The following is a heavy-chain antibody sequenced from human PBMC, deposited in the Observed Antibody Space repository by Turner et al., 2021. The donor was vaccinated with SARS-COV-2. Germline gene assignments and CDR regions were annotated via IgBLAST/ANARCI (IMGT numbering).Heavy chain of an antibody. CDR2: IYYSGST. CDR1: GGPISSRSYY. Sequence: QVQLQESGPGLVKPSETLSLTCTVSGGPISSRSYYWGWIRQPPGKGLEWIGGIYYSGSTYYDPSLKSRVTISVDTSKNQFSLKLGSVTAADTAVYYCAGEEVVFRASHTLYYYGMDVWGQGTTVTVSS. D-gene: IGHD3-22*01. CDR3: AGEEVVFRASHTLYYYGMDV. V-gene: IGHV4-39*01. J-gene: IGHJ6*02.